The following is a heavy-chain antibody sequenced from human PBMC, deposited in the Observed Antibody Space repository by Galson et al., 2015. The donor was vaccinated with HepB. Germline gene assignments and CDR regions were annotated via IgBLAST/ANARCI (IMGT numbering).Heavy chain of an antibody. V-gene: IGHV3-11*05. CDR3: ARDIKLFGVVTITGMDV. J-gene: IGHJ6*02. CDR1: GFTFSDYY. CDR2: ISSGSGYT. D-gene: IGHD3-3*01. Sequence: SLRLSCAASGFTFSDYYMNWIRQAPGKGLEWISYISSGSGYTNYADAVKGRFTISRDNAKNSLYLQMDSLRADDTAVYYCARDIKLFGVVTITGMDVWGQGTTVSVSS.